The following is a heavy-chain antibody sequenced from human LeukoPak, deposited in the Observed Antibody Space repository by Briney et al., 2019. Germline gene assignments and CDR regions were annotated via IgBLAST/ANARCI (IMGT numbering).Heavy chain of an antibody. J-gene: IGHJ4*02. V-gene: IGHV1-8*01. D-gene: IGHD1-26*01. CDR3: ARVFRGSYNYLRVFDY. CDR1: GYTFTSYD. CDR2: MNPNSGNT. Sequence: APVKVSCKASGYTFTSYDINWVRQATGQGLEWMGWMNPNSGNTGYAQKFQGRVTMTRNTSISTAYMELSSLRSEDTAVYYCARVFRGSYNYLRVFDYWGQGTLVTVSS.